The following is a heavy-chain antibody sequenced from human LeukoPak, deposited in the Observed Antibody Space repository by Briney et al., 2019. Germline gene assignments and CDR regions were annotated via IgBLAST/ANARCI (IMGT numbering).Heavy chain of an antibody. CDR3: AKQTEYNSNWPYHY. Sequence: GGSLRLSCAASGFTFSNYAMTWVRQAPGKGLEWVSGISGSGASTYYADSVKGRFTISRDNSKNTMYLEVNSLRAEDTAVYYCAKQTEYNSNWPYHYWGQGTLVTVSS. CDR1: GFTFSNYA. J-gene: IGHJ1*01. D-gene: IGHD7-27*01. V-gene: IGHV3-23*01. CDR2: ISGSGAST.